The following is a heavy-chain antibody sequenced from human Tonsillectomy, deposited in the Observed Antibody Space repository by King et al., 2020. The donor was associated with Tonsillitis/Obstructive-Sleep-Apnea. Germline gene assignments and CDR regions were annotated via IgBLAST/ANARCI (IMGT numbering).Heavy chain of an antibody. Sequence: VQLQESGPGLVKPSETLSLTCTVSGGSISSYYWSWIRQPPGKGLEWIGYIYYSGSTNYNPSLKSRVTISVDTSKNQFSLKLSSVTAADTAVYYCARVVEYYDILTGYSLGYYYMDVWGKGTTDTVSS. CDR1: GGSISSYY. D-gene: IGHD3-9*01. V-gene: IGHV4-59*01. CDR3: ARVVEYYDILTGYSLGYYYMDV. CDR2: IYYSGST. J-gene: IGHJ6*03.